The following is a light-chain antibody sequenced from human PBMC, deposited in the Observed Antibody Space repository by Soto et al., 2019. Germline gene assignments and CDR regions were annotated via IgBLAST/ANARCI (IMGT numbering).Light chain of an antibody. CDR3: KSYDSSLSAYV. CDR2: GNS. J-gene: IGLJ1*01. Sequence: SLLAQPRTVSGAPGQKATISCTGSISNIGAGYDLHWYQQLPGTAPKLLLYGNSNRPSGVPDRFSGSKSGTSASLAITGLQAEDEADYYCKSYDSSLSAYVFGTGTKATVL. CDR1: ISNIGAGYD. V-gene: IGLV1-40*01.